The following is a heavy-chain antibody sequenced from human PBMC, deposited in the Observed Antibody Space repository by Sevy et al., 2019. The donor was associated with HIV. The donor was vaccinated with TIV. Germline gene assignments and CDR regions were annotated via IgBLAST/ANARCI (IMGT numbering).Heavy chain of an antibody. D-gene: IGHD2-21*02. V-gene: IGHV3-23*01. Sequence: GESLTISCAASGFTFSSYAMSWVRQAPGKGLEWVSAISGSGGSTYYADSVKGRFTISRDNSKNTLYLQMNSLRAEDTAVYYCAKDPSVVTPTYYFDYWGQGTLVTVSS. CDR3: AKDPSVVTPTYYFDY. CDR2: ISGSGGST. J-gene: IGHJ4*02. CDR1: GFTFSSYA.